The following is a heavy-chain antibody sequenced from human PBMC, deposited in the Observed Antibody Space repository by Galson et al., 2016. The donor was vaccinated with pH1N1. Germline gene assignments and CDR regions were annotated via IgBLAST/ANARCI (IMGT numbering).Heavy chain of an antibody. J-gene: IGHJ4*02. Sequence: QSGAEVKEPGESLTISCKGSASSFTSYWISWVRQMPGKGLEWMGRINPRDSYTDYSPSFQGNVTIPTDESISTAYLKWSTLKASDTAIYYCATGPSPDYWGQGTLVIVSS. CDR3: ATGPSPDY. CDR1: ASSFTSYW. CDR2: INPRDSYT. V-gene: IGHV5-10-1*01.